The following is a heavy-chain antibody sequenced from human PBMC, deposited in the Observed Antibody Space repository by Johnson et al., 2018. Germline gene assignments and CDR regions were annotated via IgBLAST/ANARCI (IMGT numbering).Heavy chain of an antibody. CDR3: AKSEYSSPFPHYYYYYGMDV. D-gene: IGHD6-6*01. CDR2: INPSGGST. V-gene: IGHV1-46*01. CDR1: GYTFTSYY. J-gene: IGHJ6*02. Sequence: QVQLVESGAEVKKPGASVKVSCKASGYTFTSYYMHWVRQAPGQGLEWMGLINPSGGSTSYAQKFQGRVTMTRDTSTSTVYMERSRLRSEETAVYYCAKSEYSSPFPHYYYYYGMDVWGQGTTVTVSS.